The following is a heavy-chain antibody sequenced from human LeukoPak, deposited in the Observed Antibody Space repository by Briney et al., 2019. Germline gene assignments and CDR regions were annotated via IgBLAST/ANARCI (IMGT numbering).Heavy chain of an antibody. V-gene: IGHV3-11*01. Sequence: GGSLRLSCAASGFTFSDYYMSWIRQAPGKGLEWVSYISSSGSTIYYADSVKGRLTISRDNAKNSLYLQMNSLRAEDTAVYYCAKGNDYRDYYFDQWGQGILVTVSS. CDR3: AKGNDYRDYYFDQ. CDR2: ISSSGSTI. CDR1: GFTFSDYY. J-gene: IGHJ4*02. D-gene: IGHD4/OR15-4a*01.